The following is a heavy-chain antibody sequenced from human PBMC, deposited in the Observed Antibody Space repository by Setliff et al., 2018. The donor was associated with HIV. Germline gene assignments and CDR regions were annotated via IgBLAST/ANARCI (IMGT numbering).Heavy chain of an antibody. V-gene: IGHV4-59*01. J-gene: IGHJ6*03. CDR2: IYYSGST. CDR3: ARDHHGARRDYYYSYMDD. CDR1: GGSISSYY. Sequence: PSETLSLTCTVSGGSISSYYWSWIRQPPGKGLEWIGYIYYSGSTNYNPSLKSRVTISVDTSQNQFSLKLSSVTAADTAVYYCARDHHGARRDYYYSYMDDWGKGTTVTVSS.